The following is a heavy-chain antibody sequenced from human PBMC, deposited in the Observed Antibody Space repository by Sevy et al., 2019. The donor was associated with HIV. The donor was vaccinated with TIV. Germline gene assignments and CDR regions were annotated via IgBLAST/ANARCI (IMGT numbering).Heavy chain of an antibody. D-gene: IGHD5-12*01. CDR2: ISSSSSNI. Sequence: GGSLRLSCAASGFTFSTYDMNWVRQAPGKGVEWISYISSSSSNIYYADSVKGRFTISRDNAKNSLFVQMHSLRAEDTAVYYCAREGGYTDQGMDVWVQGTTVTVSS. CDR3: AREGGYTDQGMDV. J-gene: IGHJ6*02. CDR1: GFTFSTYD. V-gene: IGHV3-48*01.